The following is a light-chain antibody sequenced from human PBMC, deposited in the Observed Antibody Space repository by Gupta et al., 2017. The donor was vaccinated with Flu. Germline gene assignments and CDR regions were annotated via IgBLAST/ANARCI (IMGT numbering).Light chain of an antibody. CDR3: AAWDDSLSSVV. Sequence: RVTISCSGSSSNIGSNYAYWYQQRPGTAPKLVIYRNNQRPSGVPDRFSGSKSGTSASLAISGLRSEDEADYYCAAWDDSLSSVVFGGGTKLTVL. CDR2: RNN. J-gene: IGLJ2*01. V-gene: IGLV1-47*01. CDR1: SSNIGSNY.